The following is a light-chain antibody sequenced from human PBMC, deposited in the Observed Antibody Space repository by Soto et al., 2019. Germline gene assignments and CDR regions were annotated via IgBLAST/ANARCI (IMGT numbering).Light chain of an antibody. J-gene: IGKJ2*01. CDR3: KQLNSYPYT. CDR1: QGISSY. CDR2: ASS. Sequence: DIQLTQSPSFLSASVGDRVTITCRASQGISSYLAWYQQKPGKAPKLLIYASSTLQSGVPSRFSGSGSGTKFTLTISSLQPEDFATYYCKQLNSYPYTFGQGTKLEIK. V-gene: IGKV1-9*01.